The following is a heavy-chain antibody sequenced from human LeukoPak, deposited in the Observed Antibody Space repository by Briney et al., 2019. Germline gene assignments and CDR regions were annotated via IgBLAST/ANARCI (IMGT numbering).Heavy chain of an antibody. CDR1: GFTFSSYA. CDR3: ARVYSSGWYPWFDP. CDR2: ISYDGSNK. D-gene: IGHD6-19*01. J-gene: IGHJ5*02. V-gene: IGHV3-30-3*01. Sequence: GGSLRLSCAASGFTFSSYAMHWVRRAPGKGLEWVAVISYDGSNKYYTDSVKGRFTISRDNSKNTLYLQMNSLRAEDTAVYYCARVYSSGWYPWFDPWGQGTLVTVSS.